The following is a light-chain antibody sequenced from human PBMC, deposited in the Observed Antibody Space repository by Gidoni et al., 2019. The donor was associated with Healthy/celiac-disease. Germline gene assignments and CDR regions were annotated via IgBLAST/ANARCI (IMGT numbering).Light chain of an antibody. CDR3: QQYGSAPYT. J-gene: IGKJ2*01. Sequence: ELVLPQPPGTLSWSPGERATLSCRASQSVSSSYLAWYQQKPGQAPRLLIYGASSRGTGIPDMFSGSAAATDITPTISGLEPEDFAVYYCQQYGSAPYTFGQGTKLEIK. CDR1: QSVSSSY. CDR2: GAS. V-gene: IGKV3-20*01.